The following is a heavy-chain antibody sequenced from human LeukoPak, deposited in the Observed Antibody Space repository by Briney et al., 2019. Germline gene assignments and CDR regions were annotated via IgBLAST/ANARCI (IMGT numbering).Heavy chain of an antibody. CDR2: INHSGST. Sequence: SETLSLTCAVYGGSFSGYYWSWIRQPPGKGLEWIGEINHSGSTNYNPSLKSRVTISVDTSKNQFSLKLSSVTAADTAVYYCARDRYYYGSGSYYNVGYYFDYWGQGTLVNVSS. J-gene: IGHJ4*02. CDR1: GGSFSGYY. CDR3: ARDRYYYGSGSYYNVGYYFDY. D-gene: IGHD3-10*01. V-gene: IGHV4-34*01.